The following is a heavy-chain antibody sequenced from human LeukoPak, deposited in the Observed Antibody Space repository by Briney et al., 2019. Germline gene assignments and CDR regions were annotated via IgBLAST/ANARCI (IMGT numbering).Heavy chain of an antibody. J-gene: IGHJ5*02. V-gene: IGHV3-23*01. Sequence: GGSLRLSCEASGITFSSYLMTWVRQGPGKGLEWVADISGSGGPTNYADSVKGRFTISRDNSKNTLFLQMNSLRVEDTAVYYCARGSSNVAARNNWFDPWGQGTLVTVSS. CDR3: ARGSSNVAARNNWFDP. D-gene: IGHD6-6*01. CDR1: GITFSSYL. CDR2: ISGSGGPT.